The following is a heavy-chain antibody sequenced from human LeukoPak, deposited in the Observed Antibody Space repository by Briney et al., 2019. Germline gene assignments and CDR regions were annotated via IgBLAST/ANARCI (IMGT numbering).Heavy chain of an antibody. CDR2: IYHSGST. J-gene: IGHJ4*02. CDR3: ALHGVSVFDS. CDR1: GGSISSSNW. Sequence: SETLSLTCAVSGGSISSSNWWTWVRQPPGKGLEWIGEIYHSGSTHYNPSLKSRVTISVDKSKNQFSLILSSVTAADTAVYYCALHGVSVFDSWGQGTLVIVSS. V-gene: IGHV4-4*02.